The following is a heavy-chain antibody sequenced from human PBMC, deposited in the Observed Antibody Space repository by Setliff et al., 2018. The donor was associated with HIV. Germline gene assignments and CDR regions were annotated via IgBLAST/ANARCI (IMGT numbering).Heavy chain of an antibody. CDR3: ARSLCYYDSCGYYYNY. V-gene: IGHV5-51*01. D-gene: IGHD3-22*01. J-gene: IGHJ4*02. CDR1: GYSFTNYW. CDR2: IYPGDSDT. Sequence: GESLTISCKGSGYSFTNYWIGWVRQMPGKGLEWVGIIYPGDSDTRYSPSFQGQVTISVDKSINTAYLQWNSLKASDTAMYNCARSLCYYDSCGYYYNYWGQGTQVTVSS.